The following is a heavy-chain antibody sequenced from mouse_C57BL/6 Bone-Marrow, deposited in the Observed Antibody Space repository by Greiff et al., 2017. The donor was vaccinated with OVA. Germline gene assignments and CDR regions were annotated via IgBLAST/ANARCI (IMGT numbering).Heavy chain of an antibody. Sequence: VQLKESGPELVKPGASVKISCKASGYSFTGYYMHWVKQSSEKSLEWIGEINPSTGGTSYNQKFKGKATLTVDKSSSTAYMQLKSLTSEDSAVYYCAITTVVDYWGQGTTLTVSS. CDR2: INPSTGGT. D-gene: IGHD1-1*01. CDR3: AITTVVDY. V-gene: IGHV1-43*01. J-gene: IGHJ2*01. CDR1: GYSFTGYY.